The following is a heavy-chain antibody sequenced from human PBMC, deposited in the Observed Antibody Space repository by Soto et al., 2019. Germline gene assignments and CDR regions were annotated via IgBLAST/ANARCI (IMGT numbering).Heavy chain of an antibody. V-gene: IGHV3-23*01. Sequence: EVQLLESGGGLVQPGGSLRLSCAASGFTFSSYAMSWVRRAPGKGLEWVSAISGSGGSTYYADSVKGRFTISRDNSKNTLYLQMNSLRAEDTAVYYCAKALNWNRRGGVDYWGQGTLVTVSS. D-gene: IGHD1-1*01. CDR3: AKALNWNRRGGVDY. CDR1: GFTFSSYA. CDR2: ISGSGGST. J-gene: IGHJ4*02.